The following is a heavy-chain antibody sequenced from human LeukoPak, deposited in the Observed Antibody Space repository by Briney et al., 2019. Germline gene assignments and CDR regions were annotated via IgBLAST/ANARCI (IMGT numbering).Heavy chain of an antibody. CDR3: ASRTNSGYDLLYYYYMDV. V-gene: IGHV4-39*01. Sequence: SETLSLTCTVSDGSISSSSYYWGWIRQPPGKGLEWIGSIFYSGSTFYNPSLKSRVTISVDTSKNQFSLQLSSVTAADTAVYYCASRTNSGYDLLYYYYMDVWGKGTTVTISS. CDR1: DGSISSSSYY. D-gene: IGHD5-12*01. CDR2: IFYSGST. J-gene: IGHJ6*03.